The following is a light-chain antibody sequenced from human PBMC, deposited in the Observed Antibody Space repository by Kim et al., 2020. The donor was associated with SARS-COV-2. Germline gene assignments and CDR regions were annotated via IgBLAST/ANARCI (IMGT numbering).Light chain of an antibody. J-gene: IGKJ1*01. V-gene: IGKV3-15*01. Sequence: EIVMSQSPATLSVSPGERATLSCRASQSISTNLAWYKQKPGQAPRLVIYGASTRATGIPARFSGSGSGTEFTLTISSLQYDDFAIYHYQQYNNWLTWTFGQGTKVDIK. CDR1: QSISTN. CDR2: GAS. CDR3: QQYNNWLTWT.